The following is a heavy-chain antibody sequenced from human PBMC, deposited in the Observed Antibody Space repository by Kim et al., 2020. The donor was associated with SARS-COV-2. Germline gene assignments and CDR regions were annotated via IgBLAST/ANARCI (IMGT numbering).Heavy chain of an antibody. CDR1: GFTFHDYA. D-gene: IGHD6-13*01. CDR2: ISWNSGTI. J-gene: IGHJ4*02. V-gene: IGHV3-9*01. Sequence: GGSLRLSCAASGFTFHDYAMHWVRQAPGKGLEWVSGISWNSGTIAYADSVRGRFTISRDNAKNSLYLQMNSLRAEDTALYFCAKDKYSSNWYYFDYWGQG. CDR3: AKDKYSSNWYYFDY.